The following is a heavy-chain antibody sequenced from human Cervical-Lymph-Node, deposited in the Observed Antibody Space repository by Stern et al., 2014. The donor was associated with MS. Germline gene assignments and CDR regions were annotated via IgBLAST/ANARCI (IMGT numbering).Heavy chain of an antibody. Sequence: QVTLRESGPTLVKPTQTLTLTCTFSGFSLSTSGEGVGWIRQPTGKALEWLADIYWDDDARYSPSLKSRLTITRDTSKNQVVLTMANMDPVDTATYFCAHTTVTSDEGYGLDVWGQGTTVTVSS. CDR3: AHTTVTSDEGYGLDV. J-gene: IGHJ6*02. V-gene: IGHV2-5*02. D-gene: IGHD4-17*01. CDR2: IYWDDDA. CDR1: GFSLSTSGEG.